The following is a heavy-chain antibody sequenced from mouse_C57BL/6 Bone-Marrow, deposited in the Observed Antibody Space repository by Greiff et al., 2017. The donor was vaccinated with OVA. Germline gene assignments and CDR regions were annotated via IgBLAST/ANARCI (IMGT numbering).Heavy chain of an antibody. CDR1: GYTFTSYW. CDR2: IYPGSGST. CDR3: ARPPLFYFDY. D-gene: IGHD1-1*02. V-gene: IGHV1-55*01. J-gene: IGHJ2*01. Sequence: VQLQQPGAELVKPGASVKLSCKASGYTFTSYWITWVKQRPGQGLEWIGDIYPGSGSTNYNEKFKSKATLTVDTSSTTAYMQLSILTSEDAAVYYCARPPLFYFDYWGQGTTLTVAS.